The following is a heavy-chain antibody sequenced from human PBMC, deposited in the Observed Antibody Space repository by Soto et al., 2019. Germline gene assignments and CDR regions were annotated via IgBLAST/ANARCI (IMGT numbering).Heavy chain of an antibody. CDR2: IIPIFGTA. Sequence: QVQLVQSGAEVKKPGSSVKVSCKASGGTFSSYAISRVRQAPGQVLEWMGGIIPIFGTANYAQKFQGRVTITADKSTSTAYMELSSLRSEDTAVYYCAREPWGDYYDSSGYYYFDYWGQGTLVTVSS. D-gene: IGHD3-22*01. J-gene: IGHJ4*02. CDR1: GGTFSSYA. V-gene: IGHV1-69*06. CDR3: AREPWGDYYDSSGYYYFDY.